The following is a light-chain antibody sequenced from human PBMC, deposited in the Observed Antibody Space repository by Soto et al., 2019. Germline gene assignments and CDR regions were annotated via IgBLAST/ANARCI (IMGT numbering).Light chain of an antibody. CDR3: QQSFHMPLT. CDR1: QRITNY. J-gene: IGKJ1*01. CDR2: AAD. Sequence: DIPMTQSPSSLSASVGDTVTITCRASQRITNYLTWVQQKPGKAPSLLIFAADNLQDGVPTRVSGSGSGGDFRLHISRLRPGYFGTWCRQQSFHMPLTFRQRAKVEIK. V-gene: IGKV1-39*01.